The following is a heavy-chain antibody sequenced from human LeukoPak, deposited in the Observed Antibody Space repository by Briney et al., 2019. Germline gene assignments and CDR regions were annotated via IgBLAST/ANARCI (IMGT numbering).Heavy chain of an antibody. CDR2: VSPKTGRT. CDR1: GYTFTGYY. D-gene: IGHD1-1*01. CDR3: ARESERNDGWFDP. V-gene: IGHV1-8*02. Sequence: ASVKVSCKASGYTFTGYYMHWVRQAPGQGLEWMGWVSPKTGRTGYAQKFQGRVYMTTNASLSTAYMELSSLRSDDTAVYFCARESERNDGWFDPWGQGTLVTVSS. J-gene: IGHJ5*02.